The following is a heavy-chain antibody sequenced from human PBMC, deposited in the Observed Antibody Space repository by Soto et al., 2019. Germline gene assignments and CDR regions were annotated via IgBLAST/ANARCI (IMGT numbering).Heavy chain of an antibody. Sequence: EVQLVETGGGLIQPWGSLRLSCAASGFTVSSNYMSWVRQAPGKGLEWVSVIYSGGSTYYADSVKGRFTISRDNSKNTLYLQMNSLRAEDTAVYYCARENSGWSHFDYWGQGTLVTVSS. J-gene: IGHJ4*02. V-gene: IGHV3-53*02. CDR1: GFTVSSNY. CDR2: IYSGGST. CDR3: ARENSGWSHFDY. D-gene: IGHD6-19*01.